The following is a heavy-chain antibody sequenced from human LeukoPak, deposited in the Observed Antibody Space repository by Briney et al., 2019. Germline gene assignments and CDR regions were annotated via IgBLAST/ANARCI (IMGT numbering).Heavy chain of an antibody. J-gene: IGHJ5*02. CDR2: IYYSGST. CDR1: GGSISSYY. Sequence: SETLSLTCTVSGGSISSYYWSWIRQPPGKGLEWIGYIYYSGSTNYNPFLKSRVTISVDTSKNQFSLKLSSVTAADTAVYYCAREISSGWFDPWGQGTLVTVSS. V-gene: IGHV4-59*01. D-gene: IGHD6-19*01. CDR3: AREISSGWFDP.